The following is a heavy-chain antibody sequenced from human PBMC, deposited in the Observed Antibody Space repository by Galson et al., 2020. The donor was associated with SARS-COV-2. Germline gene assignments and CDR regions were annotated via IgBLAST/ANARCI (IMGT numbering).Heavy chain of an antibody. CDR3: ARDGQSTSGWAFDY. D-gene: IGHD6-19*01. CDR1: GFTFNNHA. Sequence: GESLKISCAASGFTFNNHAMHWVRPAPGKGLEWVAQIFSDASNTYYVDSVKGRFTISRDNSENTVYLQMNNLRAEDTAVYYCARDGQSTSGWAFDYWGQGTLVTVSS. V-gene: IGHV3-33*01. CDR2: IFSDASNT. J-gene: IGHJ4*02.